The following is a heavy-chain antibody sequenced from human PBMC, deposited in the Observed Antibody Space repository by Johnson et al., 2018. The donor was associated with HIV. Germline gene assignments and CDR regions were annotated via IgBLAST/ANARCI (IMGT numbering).Heavy chain of an antibody. D-gene: IGHD6-13*01. V-gene: IGHV3-66*02. CDR3: ARVEAAAGLAFDI. CDR2: IYSGGST. Sequence: MQLVESGGGLVKPGGSLRLSCAASGFTVSSNYMSWVRQAPGKGLEWVSVIYSGGSTYYADSVKGRFTISRDNSKNTLYLQMNSLRAEDTAVYYCARVEAAAGLAFDIWGQGTMVTVSS. J-gene: IGHJ3*02. CDR1: GFTVSSNY.